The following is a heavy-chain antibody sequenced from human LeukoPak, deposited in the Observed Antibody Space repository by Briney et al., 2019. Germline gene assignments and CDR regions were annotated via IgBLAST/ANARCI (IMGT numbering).Heavy chain of an antibody. D-gene: IGHD2-15*01. CDR2: INAGNGNT. V-gene: IGHV1-3*01. CDR3: ARRLGYCSGGSCGTGGWFDP. Sequence: GASVKVSCKASGYTFTDYALHWARQVRGQRLEWMGWINAGNGNTKYSQKFQGRVTITRDTSASTAYMELSSPRSEDTAVYYCARRLGYCSGGSCGTGGWFDPWGQGTLVTVSS. J-gene: IGHJ5*02. CDR1: GYTFTDYA.